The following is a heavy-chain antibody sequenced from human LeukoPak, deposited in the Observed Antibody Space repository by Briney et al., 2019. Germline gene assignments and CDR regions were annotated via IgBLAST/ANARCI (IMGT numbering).Heavy chain of an antibody. V-gene: IGHV4-59*01. D-gene: IGHD1-26*01. CDR1: GGSISSYY. CDR3: ARAPTDVGGSYLSEWFDP. CDR2: IYYSGST. Sequence: SETLSLTCTVSGGSISSYYWSWIRQPPGKGLEWIGYIYYSGSTNYNPSLKSRVTISVDTSKNQFCLKLSSVTAADPAVYYCARAPTDVGGSYLSEWFDPWGQGTLVTVSS. J-gene: IGHJ5*02.